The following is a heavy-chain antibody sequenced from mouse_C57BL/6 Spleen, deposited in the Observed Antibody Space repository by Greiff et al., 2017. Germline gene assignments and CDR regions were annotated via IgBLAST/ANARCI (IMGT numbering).Heavy chain of an antibody. V-gene: IGHV5-4*03. Sequence: EVKLVESGGGLVKPGGSLKLSCAASGFTFSSYAMSWVRQTPEKRLEWVATISDGGSYTYYPDNVKGRFTISRDNAKNNLYLQMSHLKSEDTAMYYCARVDYGSSYRYFDVWGTGTTVTVAS. J-gene: IGHJ1*03. CDR3: ARVDYGSSYRYFDV. CDR1: GFTFSSYA. D-gene: IGHD1-1*01. CDR2: ISDGGSYT.